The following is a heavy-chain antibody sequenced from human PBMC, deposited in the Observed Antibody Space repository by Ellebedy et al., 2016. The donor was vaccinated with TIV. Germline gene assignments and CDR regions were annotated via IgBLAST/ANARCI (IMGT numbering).Heavy chain of an antibody. CDR3: ARGDGFPYVKRPDR. CDR1: GGSFSGSY. V-gene: IGHV4-34*01. Sequence: MPSETLSLTCAVYGGSFSGSYWSWIRQPPGKGLEWIGEINHSGSINYNPSLKSRVTVSVDTSKNHFSLKLSSVTAADTATYYCARGDGFPYVKRPDRWGQGTLVTVSS. D-gene: IGHD3-16*01. CDR2: INHSGSI. J-gene: IGHJ5*02.